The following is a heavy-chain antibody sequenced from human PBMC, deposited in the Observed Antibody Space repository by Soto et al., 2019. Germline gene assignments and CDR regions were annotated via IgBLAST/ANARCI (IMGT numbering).Heavy chain of an antibody. CDR3: MRGGVGVVSDY. CDR1: GFTCSNYA. V-gene: IGHV3-23*01. CDR2: VSGSGSHT. Sequence: GGSLRLSCTVAGFTCSNYAMSWVRQAPGKGLEWVSDVSGSGSHTYYADSVKGRFTIFRDSSKDRLYLQMNSLRAEDTAVYYCMRGGVGVVSDYWGHGTLVTVSS. D-gene: IGHD3-3*01. J-gene: IGHJ4*01.